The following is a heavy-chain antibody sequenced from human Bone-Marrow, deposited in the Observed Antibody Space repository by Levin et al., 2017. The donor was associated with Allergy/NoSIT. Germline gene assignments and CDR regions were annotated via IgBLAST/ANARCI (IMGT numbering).Heavy chain of an antibody. CDR2: IFHSGNS. CDR3: ARNWAWGFDY. Sequence: TSETLSLTCAVSGFSISSGHWWTWLRQPPGKGLEWIGEIFHSGNSNYNPALGSRVTISRDNSKNQFSLNLRFMSAADTAVYYCARNWAWGFDYWGQGALVTV. V-gene: IGHV4-4*02. D-gene: IGHD7-27*01. CDR1: GFSISSGHW. J-gene: IGHJ4*02.